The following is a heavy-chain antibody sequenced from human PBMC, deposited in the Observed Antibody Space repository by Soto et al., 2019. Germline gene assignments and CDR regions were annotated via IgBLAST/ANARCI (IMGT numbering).Heavy chain of an antibody. CDR3: ARDLARYSSGFFGC. J-gene: IGHJ4*02. D-gene: IGHD6-19*01. Sequence: GASVKVSCKASGYTFTGYYMHWVRQAPGQGLEWMGWINPNSGGTNYAQKFQGRVTMTRDTSISTAYMELSRLRSDDTAVYYCARDLARYSSGFFGCWGQGTLVTVSS. CDR2: INPNSGGT. V-gene: IGHV1-2*02. CDR1: GYTFTGYY.